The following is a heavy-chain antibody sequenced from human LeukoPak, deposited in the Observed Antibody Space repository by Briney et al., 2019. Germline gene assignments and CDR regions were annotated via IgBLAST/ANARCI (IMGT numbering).Heavy chain of an antibody. J-gene: IGHJ4*02. CDR2: IIPIFGTA. V-gene: IGHV1-69*05. Sequence: SVKVSCKASGGTFSSYAISWVRQAPGQGLEWMGGIIPIFGTANYAQKFQGRVTITTDESTSTAYMELSSLRSEDTAVYYCARYLNYYDSSGYLDYWGQGTLVTVSS. D-gene: IGHD3-22*01. CDR3: ARYLNYYDSSGYLDY. CDR1: GGTFSSYA.